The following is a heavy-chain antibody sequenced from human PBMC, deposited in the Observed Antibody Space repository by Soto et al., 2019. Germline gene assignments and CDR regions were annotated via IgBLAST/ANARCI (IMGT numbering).Heavy chain of an antibody. CDR3: ASVDGTPTMTGDYYYYGLDV. J-gene: IGHJ6*02. CDR2: IYYSGTT. D-gene: IGHD4-17*01. Sequence: SETLSLTCTVSGGSISSGGHHWSWIRQHPARGLEWIGHIYYSGTTYYNPSLKSRATISAETSENQLSLKLISVTAADTAVYYCASVDGTPTMTGDYYYYGLDVWGQGTTVTVSS. CDR1: GGSISSGGHH. V-gene: IGHV4-31*03.